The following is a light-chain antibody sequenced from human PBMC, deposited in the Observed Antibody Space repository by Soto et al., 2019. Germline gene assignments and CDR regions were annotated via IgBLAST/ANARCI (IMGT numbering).Light chain of an antibody. CDR3: QQFYTWPVT. CDR1: EGVCNM. V-gene: IGKV3-15*01. J-gene: IGKJ4*01. Sequence: EIVMTQSPATLSVSPGEGVTFSCRASEGVCNMIAWYQHKPGQPPRLLVSYASAGATGVPARFSGSGSGTEFTLTINSLQSEDVALYYCQQFYTWPVTFGGGTKVEIK. CDR2: YAS.